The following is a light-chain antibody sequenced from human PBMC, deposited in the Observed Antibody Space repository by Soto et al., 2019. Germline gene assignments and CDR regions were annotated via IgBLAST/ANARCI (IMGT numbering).Light chain of an antibody. J-gene: IGKJ1*01. CDR3: QQYNSHSWT. CDR2: KAS. V-gene: IGKV1-5*03. CDR1: QSISSW. Sequence: DIPMTQSPSTLSASVGDRVTITCRASQSISSWLAWYQQKPGKAPNLLIYKASSLESGVPSRFSGSGSGTEFTLTISSLQPDDFATYFCQQYNSHSWTFGQGTKVEIK.